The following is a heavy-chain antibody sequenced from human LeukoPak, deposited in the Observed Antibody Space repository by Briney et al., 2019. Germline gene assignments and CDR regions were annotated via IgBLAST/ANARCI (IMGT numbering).Heavy chain of an antibody. CDR1: GYTFTGYY. V-gene: IGHV1-2*02. Sequence: ASVKVSCKASGYTFTGYYMHWVRQAPGQGLEWMGWINPNSGGTNYAQKFQGRVTMTRDTSISTAYMELSRLRSDDTAVYYCARGGQLVLTQNWFDPWGQGTLVTVSS. CDR2: INPNSGGT. CDR3: ARGGQLVLTQNWFDP. J-gene: IGHJ5*02. D-gene: IGHD6-13*01.